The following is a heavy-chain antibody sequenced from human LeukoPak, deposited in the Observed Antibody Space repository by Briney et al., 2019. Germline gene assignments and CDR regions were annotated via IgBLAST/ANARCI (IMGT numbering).Heavy chain of an antibody. J-gene: IGHJ6*02. Sequence: KSSETLSLTCTVSGGSISSYYWSWIRQPPGKGLEWIGYIYYSGSTNYNPSLKSRVTISVDTSKNQFSLKLSSVTAADTAVYYCARLRLGELSLSPYYYYGMDVWGQGTTVTVSS. CDR1: GGSISSYY. CDR2: IYYSGST. D-gene: IGHD3-16*02. CDR3: ARLRLGELSLSPYYYYGMDV. V-gene: IGHV4-59*01.